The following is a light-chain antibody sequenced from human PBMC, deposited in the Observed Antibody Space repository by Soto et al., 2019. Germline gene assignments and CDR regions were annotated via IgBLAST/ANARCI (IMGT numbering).Light chain of an antibody. CDR2: GNS. V-gene: IGLV1-40*01. Sequence: QCVLTQPPSGSGAPGQRVTISCTGSSSNIGAGYDVHWYQQLPGTAPKLLIYGNSNRPSGVPDRFSGSKSGTSASLAITGLQAEDEADYYCQSYDSSLRVVFGGGTKLTVL. J-gene: IGLJ2*01. CDR3: QSYDSSLRVV. CDR1: SSNIGAGYD.